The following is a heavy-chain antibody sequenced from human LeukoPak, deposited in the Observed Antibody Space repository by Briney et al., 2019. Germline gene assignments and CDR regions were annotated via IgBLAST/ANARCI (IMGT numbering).Heavy chain of an antibody. D-gene: IGHD3-22*01. J-gene: IGHJ4*02. Sequence: GGSLRLSCTASVFTFGDYAMSWVRQAPGKGLEWADFIRSKAYGGTTEYAASVKGRFTISRDDSKSIAYLQMNSLKTEDTAVYYCTRDRYDSSGYYPFDHWGQGTLVTVSS. CDR3: TRDRYDSSGYYPFDH. V-gene: IGHV3-49*04. CDR2: IRSKAYGGTT. CDR1: VFTFGDYA.